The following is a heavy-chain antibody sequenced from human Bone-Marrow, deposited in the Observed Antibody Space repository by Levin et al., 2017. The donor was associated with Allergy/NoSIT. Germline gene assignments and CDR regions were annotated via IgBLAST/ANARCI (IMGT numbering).Heavy chain of an antibody. CDR2: IRSEANSYAT. D-gene: IGHD1-14*01. V-gene: IGHV3-73*01. Sequence: GESLKISCGASGFTFSVSGIHWVRQASGKGLEWVGRIRSEANSYATSYAASVKGRFTVSRDDSKNTAFLQMNSLKAEDTAVYYCVSSMTTENDYWGQGTLVTVSS. CDR1: GFTFSVSG. CDR3: VSSMTTENDY. J-gene: IGHJ4*02.